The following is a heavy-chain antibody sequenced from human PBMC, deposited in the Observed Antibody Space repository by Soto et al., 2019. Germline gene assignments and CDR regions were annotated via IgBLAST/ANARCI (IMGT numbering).Heavy chain of an antibody. J-gene: IGHJ4*02. D-gene: IGHD6-19*01. Sequence: EVQLVESGGGLVQPGRSLRLSCAASGFTFDDYAMHWVRQAPGKGLEWVSGISWNSGSIGYADSVKGRFTISRDNAKNSLYLQMNSLRAEDTALYYCAKDMGAAVDGIHYWGQGTLVTVSS. CDR1: GFTFDDYA. CDR3: AKDMGAAVDGIHY. CDR2: ISWNSGSI. V-gene: IGHV3-9*01.